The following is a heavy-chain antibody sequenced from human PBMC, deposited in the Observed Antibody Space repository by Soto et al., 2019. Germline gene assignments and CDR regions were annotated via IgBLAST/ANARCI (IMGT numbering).Heavy chain of an antibody. J-gene: IGHJ4*02. V-gene: IGHV2-5*02. Sequence: QITLKESGPTLVKPTQTLTLTCTFSGFSLSTSGVGVGWIRQPPGKALEWLALIYWDDDKRYSPSLKSRLTITKDTSKNQVVLTMANMDPVDTATYYCAHTRIAAAGHDYWGQGTLVTVSS. CDR3: AHTRIAAAGHDY. CDR2: IYWDDDK. D-gene: IGHD6-13*01. CDR1: GFSLSTSGVG.